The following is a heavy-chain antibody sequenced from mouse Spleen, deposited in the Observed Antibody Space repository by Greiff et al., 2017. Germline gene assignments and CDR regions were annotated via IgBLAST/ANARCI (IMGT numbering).Heavy chain of an antibody. CDR2: INPSSGYT. CDR1: GYTFTSYT. D-gene: IGHD2-4*01. Sequence: VKLMESGAELARPGASVKMSCKASGYTFTSYTMHWVKQRPGQGLEWIGYINPSSGYTKYNQKFKDKATLTADKSSSTAYMQLSSLTSEDSAVYYCARGHDYLYAKDYWGQGTSVTVSS. J-gene: IGHJ4*01. CDR3: ARGHDYLYAKDY. V-gene: IGHV1-4*01.